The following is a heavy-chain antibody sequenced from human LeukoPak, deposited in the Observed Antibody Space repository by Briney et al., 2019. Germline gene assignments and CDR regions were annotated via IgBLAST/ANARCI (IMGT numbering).Heavy chain of an antibody. V-gene: IGHV4-59*08. J-gene: IGHJ3*02. D-gene: IGHD3-22*01. CDR3: ARPQYYYDSSGYSYAFDI. CDR2: IYYSGST. Sequence: SETLSLTCTVSGGSISSYYWSWIRQPPGKGLEWIGYIYYSGSTNYNPSLKSRVTISVDTSKNQFSLKLSSVTAADTAVYYCARPQYYYDSSGYSYAFDIWGQGTMVTVSS. CDR1: GGSISSYY.